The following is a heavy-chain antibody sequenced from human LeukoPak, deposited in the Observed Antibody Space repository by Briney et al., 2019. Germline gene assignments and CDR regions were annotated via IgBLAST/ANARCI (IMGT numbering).Heavy chain of an antibody. CDR2: IRQDGGKK. V-gene: IGHV3-7*01. J-gene: IGHJ4*02. Sequence: GGSLRLSCTASGFTFSSYWMTWVRQTPEKGLEWVANIRQDGGKKDYVASVKGRFTISRDNAKNSLYLQMNSLRAEDTAVYYCARYYYASTFDYWGQGTLVTVSS. CDR3: ARYYYASTFDY. D-gene: IGHD3-10*01. CDR1: GFTFSSYW.